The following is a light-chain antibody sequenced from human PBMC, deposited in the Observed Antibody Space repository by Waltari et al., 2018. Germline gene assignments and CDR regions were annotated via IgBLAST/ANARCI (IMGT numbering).Light chain of an antibody. CDR1: QSVSSA. V-gene: IGKV3-20*01. J-gene: IGKJ1*01. CDR3: QHYVSLPVT. Sequence: EIVLTQSPGTLSLSPGERATLACRASQSVSSALAWYQQNPGQAPRLLIYGASNRATGIPDRFSGSGSGTEFSLIISRLEPEDFAVYYCQHYVSLPVTFGQGTKVEIK. CDR2: GAS.